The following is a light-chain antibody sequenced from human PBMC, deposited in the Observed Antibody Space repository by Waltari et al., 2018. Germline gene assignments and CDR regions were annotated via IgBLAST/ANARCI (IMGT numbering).Light chain of an antibody. CDR1: QTVRTTY. CDR3: QQYDISPLT. J-gene: IGKJ4*01. CDR2: GAS. V-gene: IGKV3-20*01. Sequence: GDRATLSCRASQTVRTTYLAWYQQKPGQAPTLLIYGASSRATGIPDRFSGSGSGTDFSLTISSLEPEDFAVYYCQQYDISPLTFGGGTKVEIK.